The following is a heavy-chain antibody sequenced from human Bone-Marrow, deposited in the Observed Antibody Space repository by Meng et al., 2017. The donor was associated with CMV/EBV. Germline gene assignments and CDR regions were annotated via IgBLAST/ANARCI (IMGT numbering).Heavy chain of an antibody. D-gene: IGHD6-19*01. CDR2: ISAYNGNT. Sequence: ASVKVSCKASGYTFTSYGISWVRQAPGQGLEWMGWISAYNGNTNYAQKLQGRVTMTTDTSTSTAYMELRSLRSDDTAVYYCAVAGTGYYYYYGMDVWGQGTTVTVSS. J-gene: IGHJ6*02. CDR1: GYTFTSYG. V-gene: IGHV1-18*01. CDR3: AVAGTGYYYYYGMDV.